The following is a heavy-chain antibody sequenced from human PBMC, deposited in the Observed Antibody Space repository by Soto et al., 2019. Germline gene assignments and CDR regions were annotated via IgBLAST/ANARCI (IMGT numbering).Heavy chain of an antibody. Sequence: PGGSLRLSCAVSGFSFSTYAMHWIRRAPGKGLEFVSVIAYHGSSTFYADSLKGRFTVSGDNSRNTLYLHMNNLRPEDSATYYCVKDRPPNWNYPGLDVWGQGTTVTVSS. V-gene: IGHV3-64D*08. D-gene: IGHD2-8*01. CDR3: VKDRPPNWNYPGLDV. CDR1: GFSFSTYA. J-gene: IGHJ6*02. CDR2: IAYHGSST.